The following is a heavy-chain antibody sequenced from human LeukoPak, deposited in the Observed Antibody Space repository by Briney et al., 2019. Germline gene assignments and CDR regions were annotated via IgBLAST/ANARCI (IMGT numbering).Heavy chain of an antibody. V-gene: IGHV4-30-4*08. CDR3: ARDWHYYDSTDYYYSAFDI. CDR2: IYYSGST. J-gene: IGHJ3*02. D-gene: IGHD3-22*01. CDR1: GGSISSGDYY. Sequence: SETLSLTCTVSGGSISSGDYYWSWIRQPPGKGLEWIGYIYYSGSTYYNPSLKSRVTISVDTSKNQFSLKLSSVTAADTAVYYCARDWHYYDSTDYYYSAFDIWGHGTMVTVSS.